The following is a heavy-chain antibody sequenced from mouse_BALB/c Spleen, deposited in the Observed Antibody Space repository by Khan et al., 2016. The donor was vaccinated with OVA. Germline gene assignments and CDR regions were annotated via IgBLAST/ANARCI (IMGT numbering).Heavy chain of an antibody. J-gene: IGHJ3*01. D-gene: IGHD2-3*01. CDR1: GFTFSNFW. CDR2: IRLKSNNYAT. V-gene: IGHV6-6*02. CDR3: SRPGGYYAWFAY. Sequence: EVQLQESGGGLVQPGGSMKLSCVASGFTFSNFWMNWVRQSPEKGLEWVAEIRLKSNNYATHYAESVKGRFTISRDDSTSSVYMQMNKLRAEDTGIYYGSRPGGYYAWFAYWGQGTLVTVSA.